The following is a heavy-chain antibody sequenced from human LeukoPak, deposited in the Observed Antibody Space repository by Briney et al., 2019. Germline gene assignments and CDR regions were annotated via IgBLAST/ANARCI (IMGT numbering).Heavy chain of an antibody. CDR2: ISGSGGST. V-gene: IGHV3-23*01. CDR1: GFTVSSNY. Sequence: GGSLRLSCAASGFTVSSNYMSWVRQAPGKGLEWVSAISGSGGSTYYADSVKGRFTISRDNSKNTLYLQMNSLRAEDTAVYYCANLRTGGDAFDIWGQGTMVTVSS. CDR3: ANLRTGGDAFDI. D-gene: IGHD1/OR15-1a*01. J-gene: IGHJ3*02.